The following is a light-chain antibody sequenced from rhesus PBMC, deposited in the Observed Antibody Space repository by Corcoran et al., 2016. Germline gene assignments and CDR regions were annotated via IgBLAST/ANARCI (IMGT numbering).Light chain of an antibody. Sequence: ETVVTQSPATLSLSPGERATLSCRASQSIGNYLAWYQQKPGQAPRLLIYGASSRATGIPDRFSGSGSGPDFTLTISSLEPEDVGVYYCQQSSNLSPYSFGQGTKVEIK. CDR1: QSIGNY. CDR2: GAS. CDR3: QQSSNLSPYS. V-gene: IGKV3-24*04. J-gene: IGKJ2*01.